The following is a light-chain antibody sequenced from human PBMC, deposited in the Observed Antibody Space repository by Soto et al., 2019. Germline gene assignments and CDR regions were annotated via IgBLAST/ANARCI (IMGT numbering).Light chain of an antibody. CDR1: QCVSSN. Sequence: EIVMTQSPATLSVSPGERATISCRASQCVSSNLAWYQQKPVQAPRLLIYCASTRATCIPARFSGSGSGTEFTLTISSLQSEDFAVYYCQQYNNWPWTFGQGTKV. J-gene: IGKJ1*01. V-gene: IGKV3-15*01. CDR3: QQYNNWPWT. CDR2: CAS.